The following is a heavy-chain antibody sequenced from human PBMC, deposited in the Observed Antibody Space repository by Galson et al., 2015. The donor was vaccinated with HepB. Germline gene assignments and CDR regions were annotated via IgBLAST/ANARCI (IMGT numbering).Heavy chain of an antibody. V-gene: IGHV1-3*01. J-gene: IGHJ4*02. D-gene: IGHD2-2*02. CDR1: GYTFTSYA. CDR2: INAGNGNT. Sequence: SVKVSCKASGYTFTSYAMHWVRQAPGQRLEWMGWINAGNGNTKYSQKFQGRVTITRDTSASTAYMELSSLRSEDTAVYYCARIPPGRRFYDYWGQGTLVTVSS. CDR3: ARIPPGRRFYDY.